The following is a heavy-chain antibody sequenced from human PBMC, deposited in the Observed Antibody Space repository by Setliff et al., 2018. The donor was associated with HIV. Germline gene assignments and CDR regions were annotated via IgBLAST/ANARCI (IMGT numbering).Heavy chain of an antibody. V-gene: IGHV3-30*02. Sequence: GGSLRLSCAASGIIFSNYGMHWVRQAPGKGLEWVAYVRFDGNDKYYRDSVKGRFTISRDNHKKTLSLQMNSLRGDDTAVYYCTKERGDGYGYYFHYWGQGTLVTVSS. J-gene: IGHJ4*02. CDR2: VRFDGNDK. CDR1: GIIFSNYG. CDR3: TKERGDGYGYYFHY. D-gene: IGHD5-12*01.